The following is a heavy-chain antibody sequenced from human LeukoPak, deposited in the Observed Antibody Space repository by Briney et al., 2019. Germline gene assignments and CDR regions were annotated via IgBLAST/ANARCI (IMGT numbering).Heavy chain of an antibody. Sequence: QPGGSLRLSCAASGFTFSHYAMSWVRQAPGKGLEWISAITDSGGDTYYADSVKGRFTTSRDNSKNRLDLQMSSLRAEDTAVYYCAKGSAAARPYYFDFWGQGTLVTVSS. D-gene: IGHD6-6*01. CDR3: AKGSAAARPYYFDF. CDR2: ITDSGGDT. J-gene: IGHJ4*02. V-gene: IGHV3-23*01. CDR1: GFTFSHYA.